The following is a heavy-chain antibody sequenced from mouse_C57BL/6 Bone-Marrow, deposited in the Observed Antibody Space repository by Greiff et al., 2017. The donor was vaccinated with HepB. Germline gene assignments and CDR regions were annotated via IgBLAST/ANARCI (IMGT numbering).Heavy chain of an antibody. V-gene: IGHV6-3*01. Sequence: EVKLEESGGGLVQPGGSMKLSCVASGFTFSNYWMNWVRQSPEKGLEWVAQIRLKSDNYATHYAESVKGRFTISRDDSKSSVYLQMNNLRAEDTGIYYCTAPRTSWYFDYWGQGTTLTVSS. D-gene: IGHD3-1*01. J-gene: IGHJ2*01. CDR1: GFTFSNYW. CDR2: IRLKSDNYAT. CDR3: TAPRTSWYFDY.